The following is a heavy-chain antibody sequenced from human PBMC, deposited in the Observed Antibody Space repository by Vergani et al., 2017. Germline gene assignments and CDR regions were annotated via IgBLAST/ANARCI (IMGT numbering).Heavy chain of an antibody. CDR2: IKQDGSEE. D-gene: IGHD5-24*01. Sequence: EVQVVESRGVLVQPGGSLRLSCAASGFTVSSNEMSWVRQAPGKGLEWVANIKQDGSEEYYVDSVKGRFTITRDNAKKFIYLQMNSLRADDTAVYYCVRGGLATIYNWFDPWGQGTRVTVSS. V-gene: IGHV3-7*02. CDR3: VRGGLATIYNWFDP. CDR1: GFTVSSNE. J-gene: IGHJ5*01.